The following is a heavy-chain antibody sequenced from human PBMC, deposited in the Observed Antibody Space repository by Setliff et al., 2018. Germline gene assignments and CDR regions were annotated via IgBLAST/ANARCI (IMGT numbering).Heavy chain of an antibody. V-gene: IGHV3-13*01. J-gene: IGHJ4*02. CDR3: ARDSPVRLGVIPS. D-gene: IGHD2-21*01. CDR1: GFSFSSYD. CDR2: IGTLGDT. Sequence: PGGSLRLSCSASGFSFSSYDMHWVRQATGEGLEWVSAIGTLGDTFYLDSVKGRFTISRDNAKNSVYLQMNSLRAEDTAIYFCARDSPVRLGVIPSWGPGTLVTVSS.